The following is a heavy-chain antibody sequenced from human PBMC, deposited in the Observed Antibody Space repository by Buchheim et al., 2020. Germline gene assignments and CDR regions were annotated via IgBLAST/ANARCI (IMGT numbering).Heavy chain of an antibody. CDR2: IHYSWST. CDR1: GGSISSYY. D-gene: IGHD4-17*01. Sequence: QVQLQESGPGLVKPSETLSLTCTVSGGSISSYYWSWIRQPPGGGLECIAYIHYSWSTHYNPSLKSRVTISVDTSKHPFSLKVSSVTAADTAVYYCARQGHYGDYDNWGQGTL. CDR3: ARQGHYGDYDN. J-gene: IGHJ4*02. V-gene: IGHV4-59*08.